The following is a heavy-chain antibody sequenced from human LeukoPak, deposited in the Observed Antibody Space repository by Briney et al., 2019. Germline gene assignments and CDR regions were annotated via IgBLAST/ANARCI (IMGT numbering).Heavy chain of an antibody. CDR1: GDSISSYY. CDR3: ARGRLLEWFDS. Sequence: KLSETLSLTCTVSGDSISSYYWSWIRQPPGKRLEWIGCISDSGSTNYYPSLKSRVTISVDTSKSQFSLKLSSVTAADTAVYYCARGRLLEWFDSWGQGTLLSVSS. J-gene: IGHJ5*02. CDR2: ISDSGST. V-gene: IGHV4-59*01. D-gene: IGHD3-3*01.